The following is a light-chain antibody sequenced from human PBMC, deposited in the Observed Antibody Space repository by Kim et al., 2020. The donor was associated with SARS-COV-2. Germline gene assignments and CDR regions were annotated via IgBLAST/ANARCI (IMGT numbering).Light chain of an antibody. CDR2: QDY. V-gene: IGLV3-1*01. CDR3: QACDSYIVV. J-gene: IGLJ2*01. CDR1: QLGDKY. Sequence: SYELTQPPSLSVSPGHTASITCTGGQLGDKYVSWYHQKPGQSPTLVIYQDYRRPSGIPERFSGSNSGNTATLTISGAQTVDEGDYYCQACDSYIVVFGGG.